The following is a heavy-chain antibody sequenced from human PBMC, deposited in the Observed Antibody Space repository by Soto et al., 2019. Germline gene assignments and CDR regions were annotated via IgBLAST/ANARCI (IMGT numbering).Heavy chain of an antibody. CDR2: IVRDGGQK. J-gene: IGHJ4*02. V-gene: IGHV3-30*03. CDR1: GFTFRRYG. CDR3: AREEAFEDAGLDY. Sequence: QVHLVESGGGVVQPGRPLRLSCAASGFTFRRYGMHWVGRAPGKGLEWVGVIVRDGGQKQYADSVRGRFTISRDNSRNTLYLEVSSVTCEDTAVYYCAREEAFEDAGLDYWGQGTLVTVSS.